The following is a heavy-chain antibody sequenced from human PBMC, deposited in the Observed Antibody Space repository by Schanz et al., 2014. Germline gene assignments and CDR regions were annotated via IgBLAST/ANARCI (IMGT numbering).Heavy chain of an antibody. CDR2: TNGDGTNA. D-gene: IGHD4-17*01. J-gene: IGHJ6*03. Sequence: EVKLVESGGGAVRPGGSLRLSCAASGFTLSSYWMHWVRQVPGKGLEWVSCTNGDGTNAKYADSVKGRFTISRDNAKKTLSLQMISLRAEDTAVYYCARDGDRFCHNYYMDVWGKGTTVTVSS. V-gene: IGHV3-74*01. CDR3: ARDGDRFCHNYYMDV. CDR1: GFTLSSYW.